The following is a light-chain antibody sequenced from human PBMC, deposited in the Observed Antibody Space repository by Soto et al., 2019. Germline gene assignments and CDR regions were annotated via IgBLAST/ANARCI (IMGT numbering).Light chain of an antibody. Sequence: AIQMTQSPSSLSASVGDRVTITCRASQAIREDLSWYQQKPGKAPTVLISAASTLESGVPLRCSGSGSGIDFTLTISSLQPEDVATYYCLQDYTFPYTFGQGTKLEIK. CDR2: AAS. CDR3: LQDYTFPYT. CDR1: QAIRED. J-gene: IGKJ2*01. V-gene: IGKV1-6*01.